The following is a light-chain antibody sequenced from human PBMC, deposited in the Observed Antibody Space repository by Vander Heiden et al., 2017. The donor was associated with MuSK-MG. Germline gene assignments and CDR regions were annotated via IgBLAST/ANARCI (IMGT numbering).Light chain of an antibody. V-gene: IGKV3-20*01. CDR1: ESVSSSY. CDR3: QESGRT. J-gene: IGKJ1*01. Sequence: EMVLTQSPGTSSLSPGERATFPCRASESVSSSYLAWYQHKPGQAPRLLIYGASFRPTGIPDRFSGSGSGTDFTLTIDRLEPEDFAVYYCQESGRTFGQGTKVEI. CDR2: GAS.